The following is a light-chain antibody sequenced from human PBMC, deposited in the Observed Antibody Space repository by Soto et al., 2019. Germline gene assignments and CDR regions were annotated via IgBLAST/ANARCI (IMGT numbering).Light chain of an antibody. V-gene: IGLV2-23*03. CDR2: EGD. Sequence: QSALTQPASVSGSPGQSITISCTGTSSDVGTYNLVSWYQQHTGNAPKLMIYEGDKRPSGVSNRFSGSKSGNTASLTISGLQAEDDADYYCCSYAGYSTFIFGGGTKLTVL. CDR3: CSYAGYSTFI. J-gene: IGLJ2*01. CDR1: SSDVGTYNL.